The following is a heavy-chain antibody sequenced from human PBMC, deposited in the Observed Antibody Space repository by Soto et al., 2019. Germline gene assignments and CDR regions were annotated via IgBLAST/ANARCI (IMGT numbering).Heavy chain of an antibody. V-gene: IGHV4-31*03. CDR2: IYYSGST. Sequence: SETLSLTCTVSGGSISSGGYYWNWIRQHPGKGLEWIGYIYYSGSTYYNPSLKSRVTISVDTSKNQFSLKLSSVTAADTAVYYCARASGIVVFIDYWGQGTLVTVSS. CDR3: ARASGIVVFIDY. J-gene: IGHJ4*02. CDR1: GGSISSGGYY. D-gene: IGHD2-2*01.